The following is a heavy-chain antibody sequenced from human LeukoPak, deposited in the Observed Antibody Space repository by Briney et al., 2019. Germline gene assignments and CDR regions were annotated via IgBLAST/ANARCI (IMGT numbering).Heavy chain of an antibody. J-gene: IGHJ4*02. D-gene: IGHD2-15*01. Sequence: SETLSLTCTVSGGSISSYYWSWIRQPPGKGLEWIGYIYYSGSTYYNPSLKSRVTISVDTSKNQFSLKLSSVTAADTAVYYCARGIADNFDYWGQGTLVTVSS. V-gene: IGHV4-59*06. CDR3: ARGIADNFDY. CDR1: GGSISSYY. CDR2: IYYSGST.